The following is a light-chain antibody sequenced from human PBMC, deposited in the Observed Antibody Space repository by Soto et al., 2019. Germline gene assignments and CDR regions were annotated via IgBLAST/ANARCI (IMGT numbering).Light chain of an antibody. Sequence: EMVLTQSPATLSLSPGEEATLSCRASQSVYSYLAWYQQKPGQAPRLLVYGASNRATGIPARFSGSGSGTDFTLTISSLEPEDFAVYYCQQRSNWPWTFGQGTKVEIK. CDR2: GAS. V-gene: IGKV3-11*01. J-gene: IGKJ1*01. CDR3: QQRSNWPWT. CDR1: QSVYSY.